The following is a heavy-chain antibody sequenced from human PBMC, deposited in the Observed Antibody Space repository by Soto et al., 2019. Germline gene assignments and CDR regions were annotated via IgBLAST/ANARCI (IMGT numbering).Heavy chain of an antibody. J-gene: IGHJ3*02. Sequence: QVQLVQSGAEVKKPGSSVKVSCKASGATLNTFINYGITWVRQAPGQGLEWMGGIIPVFGTANYAQKFQGRVTISADESTRTAYMELSSLRSEDTAVYYCARGAATKIVVVMYDAFAMWCQGTMVTVSS. V-gene: IGHV1-69*12. D-gene: IGHD3-22*01. CDR1: GATLNTFINYG. CDR3: ARGAATKIVVVMYDAFAM. CDR2: IIPVFGTA.